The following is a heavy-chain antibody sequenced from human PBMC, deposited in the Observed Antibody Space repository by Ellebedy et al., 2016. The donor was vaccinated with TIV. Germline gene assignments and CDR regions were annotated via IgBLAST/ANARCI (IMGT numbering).Heavy chain of an antibody. J-gene: IGHJ3*02. V-gene: IGHV3-23*01. CDR2: ISGSGGST. CDR1: GFTFSSYA. Sequence: GESLKISXAASGFTFSSYAMSWVRQAPGKGLEWVSAISGSGGSTYYADSVKGRFTISRDNSKNTLYLQMNSLRAEDTAVYYCAKGGRAGYSSSWYLDAFDIWGQGTMVTVSS. CDR3: AKGGRAGYSSSWYLDAFDI. D-gene: IGHD6-13*01.